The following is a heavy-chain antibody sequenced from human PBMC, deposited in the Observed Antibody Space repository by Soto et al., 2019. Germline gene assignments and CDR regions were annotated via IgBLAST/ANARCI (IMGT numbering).Heavy chain of an antibody. CDR1: GYTFTSYN. CDR2: INPLGFST. J-gene: IGHJ5*02. CDR3: ARAAGRFGELYGFDA. D-gene: IGHD3-10*01. Sequence: QAQLVQSGAEVKKPGASVKVSCKASGYTFTSYNMHWVRQAPGQGLEWVGMINPLGFSTTYAQKFRGRVTMTRDTSTSIVYMELTDLRSEDKAGYYCARAAGRFGELYGFDAWGQGTLVTVSS. V-gene: IGHV1-46*01.